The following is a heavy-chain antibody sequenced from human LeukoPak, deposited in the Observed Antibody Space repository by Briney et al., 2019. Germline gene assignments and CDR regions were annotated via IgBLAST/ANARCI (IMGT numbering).Heavy chain of an antibody. V-gene: IGHV4-39*07. Sequence: PSETLSLTCTVSRGSVNSNSYYWGWIRQPPGKGLEWIGTIYYSGNTYYNPSLESRVTISVDTSKNQFSLKLTSVTAADTAVYYCASMYPGAEYFQHWGQGTLVTVSS. CDR2: IYYSGNT. J-gene: IGHJ1*01. D-gene: IGHD2-2*01. CDR3: ASMYPGAEYFQH. CDR1: RGSVNSNSYY.